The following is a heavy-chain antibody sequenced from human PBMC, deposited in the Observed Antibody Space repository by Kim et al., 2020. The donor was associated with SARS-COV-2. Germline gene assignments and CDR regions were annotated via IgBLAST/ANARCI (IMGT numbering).Heavy chain of an antibody. V-gene: IGHV4-39*01. Sequence: NPHLKSRITISVDTSKSQFSLRVSSVTAADTTVYYCANYGSGTYYAGMDVWGQGTTVTVSS. J-gene: IGHJ6*02. CDR3: ANYGSGTYYAGMDV. D-gene: IGHD3-10*01.